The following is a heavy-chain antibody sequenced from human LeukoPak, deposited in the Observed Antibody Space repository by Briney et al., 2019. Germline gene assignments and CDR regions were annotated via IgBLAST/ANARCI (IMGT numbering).Heavy chain of an antibody. D-gene: IGHD1-26*01. V-gene: IGHV3-11*01. CDR1: GFTFSDYY. J-gene: IGHJ5*02. CDR3: AKDKGWELLGWFDP. Sequence: GGSLRLSCAASGFTFSDYYMSWIRQAPGKGLEWVSYISSSGSTIYYADSVKGRFTISRDNAKDSLYLQMNSLRAEDTALYYCAKDKGWELLGWFDPWGQGTLVTVSS. CDR2: ISSSGSTI.